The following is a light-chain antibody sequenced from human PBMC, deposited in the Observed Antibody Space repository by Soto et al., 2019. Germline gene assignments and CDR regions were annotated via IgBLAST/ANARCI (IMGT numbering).Light chain of an antibody. V-gene: IGKV3-20*01. CDR2: GAS. CDR1: QSVSNNY. J-gene: IGKJ3*01. CDR3: QHYGYSPPFT. Sequence: EIVLTQSPGTLSLSPGERATLACRASQSVSNNYLAWYQQKPGQAPRLLIYGASTRATGIPDRFIGSGSGTDFTLTISRLEPEDFAVYYCQHYGYSPPFTFGPRTTVDIK.